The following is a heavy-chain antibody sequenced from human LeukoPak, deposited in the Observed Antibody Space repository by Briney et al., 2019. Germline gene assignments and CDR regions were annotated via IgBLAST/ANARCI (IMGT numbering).Heavy chain of an antibody. J-gene: IGHJ4*02. CDR2: INAGNGNT. CDR1: GYTFTNYA. Sequence: GASVKVSCKASGYTFTNYAINWVRQAPGQRLEWMGWINAGNGNTKYSQEFQGRVTITRDTSTNTAYMGLISLRSEDMAVYCCARGRWTAHTVGYYFDSWGQGTLVTVSS. CDR3: ARGRWTAHTVGYYFDS. D-gene: IGHD2-21*02. V-gene: IGHV1-3*03.